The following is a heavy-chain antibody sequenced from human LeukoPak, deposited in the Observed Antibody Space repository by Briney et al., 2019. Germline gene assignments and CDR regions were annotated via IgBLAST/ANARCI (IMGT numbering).Heavy chain of an antibody. J-gene: IGHJ4*02. CDR2: MNPNSGNT. V-gene: IGHV1-8*01. Sequence: ASVTVSCKASGYTFTSYDINWVRQAPGQGLEWMGWMNPNSGNTGYAQKFQGRVTMTRNTSISTAYMELSSLRSEDTAVYYCARGLMTTVVTPGYWGQGTLVTVSS. D-gene: IGHD4-17*01. CDR3: ARGLMTTVVTPGY. CDR1: GYTFTSYD.